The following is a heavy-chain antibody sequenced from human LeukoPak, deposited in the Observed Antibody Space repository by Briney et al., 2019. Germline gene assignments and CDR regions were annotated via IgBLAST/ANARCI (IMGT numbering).Heavy chain of an antibody. V-gene: IGHV4-31*03. D-gene: IGHD3-22*01. CDR1: GGSISSGGYY. CDR3: ARMMKADYYDSSGSPSY. J-gene: IGHJ4*02. Sequence: SQTLSLTCTVSGGSISSGGYYWSWIRQHPGKGLEWIGYIYYSGSTYYNPSLKSRVTISVDTSKNQFSLKLSSVTAADTAVYYCARMMKADYYDSSGSPSYWGQGTLVTVSS. CDR2: IYYSGST.